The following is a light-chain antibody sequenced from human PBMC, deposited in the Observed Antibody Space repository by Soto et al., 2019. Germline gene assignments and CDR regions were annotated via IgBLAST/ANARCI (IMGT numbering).Light chain of an antibody. Sequence: IQLTQSPSFLSASVGDRVTITCRASQGIGSYLAWYQQKPGKAPKFLIYVASAFQSGVPSRFSGSGSGTEFTLTISSLQPEDFATYYCQQLNSYPLTFGGGTKVDIK. CDR2: VAS. CDR1: QGIGSY. CDR3: QQLNSYPLT. V-gene: IGKV1-9*01. J-gene: IGKJ4*01.